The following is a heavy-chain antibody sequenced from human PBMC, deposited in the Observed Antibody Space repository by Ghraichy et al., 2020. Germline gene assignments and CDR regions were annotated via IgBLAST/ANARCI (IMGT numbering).Heavy chain of an antibody. CDR3: AREGRDGGALRASRWFDP. CDR1: GDSVSSNNAA. D-gene: IGHD5-24*01. Sequence: SQTLSLTCAISGDSVSSNNAAWNWIRQSPSRGLEWLGRTFYRSKWFNDYALSVKSRMSIKADTSKNQFSLQLNSVTPEDTAVYFCAREGRDGGALRASRWFDPWGQGTLVTVSS. CDR2: TFYRSKWFN. V-gene: IGHV6-1*01. J-gene: IGHJ5*02.